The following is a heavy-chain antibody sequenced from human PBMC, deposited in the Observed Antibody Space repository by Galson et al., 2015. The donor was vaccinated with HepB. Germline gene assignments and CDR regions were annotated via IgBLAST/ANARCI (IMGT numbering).Heavy chain of an antibody. CDR2: ISGSGGST. V-gene: IGHV3-23*01. J-gene: IGHJ4*02. D-gene: IGHD2-15*01. CDR1: GFTFSSYA. CDR3: AKNRGYCSGGSCSFDY. Sequence: SLRLSCAASGFTFSSYAMSWVRQAPGKGLEWVSTISGSGGSTYYADSVKGRFTVSRDNSKNTLSLQMNSLRAEDTAIYYCAKNRGYCSGGSCSFDYWGQGTLVTVSS.